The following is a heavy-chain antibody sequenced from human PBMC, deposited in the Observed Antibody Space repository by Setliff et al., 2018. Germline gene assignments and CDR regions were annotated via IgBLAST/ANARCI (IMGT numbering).Heavy chain of an antibody. CDR2: IYHDGND. Sequence: PSETLSLTCTVSGASINSLSWWSWVRQPPGKGLEWIGEIYHDGNDKYTPSVHYSPSLKSRVTISLDTSKSQFFLKLNSVTAADTAVYYCARTGTYRYFDYWGQGALVTVSS. D-gene: IGHD1-1*01. CDR1: GASINSLSW. CDR3: ARTGTYRYFDY. V-gene: IGHV4-4*02. J-gene: IGHJ4*02.